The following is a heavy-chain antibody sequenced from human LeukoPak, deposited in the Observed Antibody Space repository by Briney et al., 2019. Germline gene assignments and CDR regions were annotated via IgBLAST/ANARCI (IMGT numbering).Heavy chain of an antibody. CDR2: ISGSGDYT. Sequence: HAGGSLRLSCAASGFTFTTHAMSWVRQAPGKGLEWLSAISGSGDYTYYTDSVKGRFTISRDNSKNTLYLQMTSLRAEDTALYYCAKDVKYYNFWNNYQTTDAFDIWGQGTMVTVSS. V-gene: IGHV3-23*01. J-gene: IGHJ3*02. CDR1: GFTFTTHA. CDR3: AKDVKYYNFWNNYQTTDAFDI. D-gene: IGHD3-3*01.